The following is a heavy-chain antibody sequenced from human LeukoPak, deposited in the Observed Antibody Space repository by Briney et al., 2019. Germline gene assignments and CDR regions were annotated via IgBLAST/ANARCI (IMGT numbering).Heavy chain of an antibody. CDR1: GFTFSSYA. V-gene: IGHV3-30-3*01. J-gene: IGHJ4*02. CDR3: ARAYYDSSGYYEAAHYFDY. D-gene: IGHD3-22*01. CDR2: ISYDRSNK. Sequence: GRSLRLSCAASGFTFSSYAMHWVRQAPGKGLEWVAVISYDRSNKYYADSVKGRFTISRDNSKNTLCLQMNSLRAEDTAVYYCARAYYDSSGYYEAAHYFDYWGQGTLVTVSS.